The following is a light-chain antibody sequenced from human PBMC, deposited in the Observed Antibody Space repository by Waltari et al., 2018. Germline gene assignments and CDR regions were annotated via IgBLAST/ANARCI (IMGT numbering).Light chain of an antibody. V-gene: IGKV2-30*02. CDR2: KVS. J-gene: IGKJ2*01. CDR1: QSLVHSDGNTY. CDR3: MQGTHWPRT. Sequence: DVVMTQSPLSLPVIFGQPASISCRSSQSLVHSDGNTYLNWFQQRPGQSPRRLIYKVSIRDSGVPDRFSACGSGTDFTLKISRVESEDVGVYYCMQGTHWPRTCGQGTKLEI.